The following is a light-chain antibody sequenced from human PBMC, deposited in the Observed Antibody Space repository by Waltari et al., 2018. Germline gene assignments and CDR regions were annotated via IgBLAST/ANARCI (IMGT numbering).Light chain of an antibody. J-gene: IGLJ3*02. V-gene: IGLV2-14*01. CDR3: NSYATNSARV. CDR2: EVS. CDR1: SSDVGAFNY. Sequence: QSALTQPASVSGSPGQSITISCTGTSSDVGAFNYVSWYQQHPGKAPKPIIYEVSNRPSGVSNRFSGSKSGNTASLTISGIQAEDEADYYCNSYATNSARVFGGGTKLTVL.